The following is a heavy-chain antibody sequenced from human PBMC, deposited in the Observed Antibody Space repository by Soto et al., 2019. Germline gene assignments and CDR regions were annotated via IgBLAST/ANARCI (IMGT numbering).Heavy chain of an antibody. Sequence: GESLRLSCAASGFTFSSYAMHWVRQAPGKGLEWVAVISYDGSNKYYADSVKGRFTISRDNSKNTLYLQMNSLRAEDTAVYYCARAIASYESDYYYYYGMDVWGQGTTVTVS. J-gene: IGHJ6*02. CDR2: ISYDGSNK. CDR3: ARAIASYESDYYYYYGMDV. D-gene: IGHD1-26*01. V-gene: IGHV3-30-3*01. CDR1: GFTFSSYA.